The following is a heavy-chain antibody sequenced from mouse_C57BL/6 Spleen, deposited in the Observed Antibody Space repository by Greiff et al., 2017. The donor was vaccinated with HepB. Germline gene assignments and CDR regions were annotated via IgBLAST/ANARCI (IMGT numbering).Heavy chain of an antibody. D-gene: IGHD1-1*01. CDR2: ISSGSSTI. CDR3: AKGYYGSKNYAMDY. J-gene: IGHJ4*01. V-gene: IGHV5-17*01. CDR1: GFTFSDYG. Sequence: EVQVVESGGGLVKPGGSLKLSCAASGFTFSDYGMHWVRQAPEKGLEWVAYISSGSSTIYYADTVKGRFTISRDNAKNTLFLQMTSLRSEDTAMYYCAKGYYGSKNYAMDYWGQGTSVTVSS.